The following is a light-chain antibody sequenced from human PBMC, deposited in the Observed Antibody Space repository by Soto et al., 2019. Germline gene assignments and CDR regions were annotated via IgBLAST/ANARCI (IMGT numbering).Light chain of an antibody. V-gene: IGKV1-39*01. Sequence: DIQMTQSPSSLSASVGDRVTITCRASQSITTYLNWYQHKPGKAPKLLIYAASNLQSGVPSRFSGSGSGTDFTLTISSLQPEDFATYYCQQIYSIFLTFGQGTRVDIK. CDR1: QSITTY. CDR2: AAS. CDR3: QQIYSIFLT. J-gene: IGKJ1*01.